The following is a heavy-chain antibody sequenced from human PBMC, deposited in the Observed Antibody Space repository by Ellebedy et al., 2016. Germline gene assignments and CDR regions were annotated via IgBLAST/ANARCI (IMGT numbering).Heavy chain of an antibody. CDR3: ARESNWKTFDA. J-gene: IGHJ5*02. CDR2: VYSSGST. V-gene: IGHV4-4*07. CDR1: GDSIRRYY. D-gene: IGHD1-20*01. Sequence: SETLSLXCSVSGDSIRRYYWSWIRQPAGKGLEWIGHVYSSGSTNYNPSLKSRVTMSLDTSKNQFSLKLSSVTAADTAVYYCARESNWKTFDAWGQGTLVTVSS.